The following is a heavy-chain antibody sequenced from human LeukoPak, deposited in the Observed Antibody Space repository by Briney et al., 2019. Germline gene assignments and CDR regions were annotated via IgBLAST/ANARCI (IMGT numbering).Heavy chain of an antibody. Sequence: SETLSLTCSVSGGSMNSYYWSWIRPPPGKGLEWGGYIYYSGSTNYNPSLKSRVTISVDTSKNQFSLKLSSVTAADTAVYYCARHVWLQPFDYWGQGTLVTVSS. CDR1: GGSMNSYY. V-gene: IGHV4-59*08. CDR3: ARHVWLQPFDY. CDR2: IYYSGST. J-gene: IGHJ4*02. D-gene: IGHD3-9*01.